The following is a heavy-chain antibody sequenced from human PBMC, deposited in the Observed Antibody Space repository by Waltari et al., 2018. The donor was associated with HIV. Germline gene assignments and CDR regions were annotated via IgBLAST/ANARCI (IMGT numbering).Heavy chain of an antibody. CDR2: MFYTGSS. D-gene: IGHD1-26*01. V-gene: IGHV4-39*07. CDR1: GASMRSCSYF. Sequence: QVKLQESGPGLVKPSETLSLTCVVSGASMRSCSYFWGWIRQAPGKGLEWIGSMFYTGSSYYNPSLKSRFNISIDTLNNQFSLKMTSVTAADTAVYYCARDWDVTTACMDVWGQGTTVTVSS. CDR3: ARDWDVTTACMDV. J-gene: IGHJ6*02.